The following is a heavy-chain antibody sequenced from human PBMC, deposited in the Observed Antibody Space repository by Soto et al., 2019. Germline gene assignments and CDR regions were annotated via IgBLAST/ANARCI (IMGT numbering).Heavy chain of an antibody. V-gene: IGHV4-30-2*01. Sequence: PLQTLPHTWAVSGGSSSSGDYCWNWIRKPPGKGLEWIGYIYYGGSTYYNPSLQSRVTMSVDRSRNQFSLKLNSVTAADTAVYYCARVRREYDNSGPVDYWGQGTLVTVSS. CDR3: ARVRREYDNSGPVDY. D-gene: IGHD3-22*01. J-gene: IGHJ4*02. CDR2: IYYGGST. CDR1: GGSSSSGDYC.